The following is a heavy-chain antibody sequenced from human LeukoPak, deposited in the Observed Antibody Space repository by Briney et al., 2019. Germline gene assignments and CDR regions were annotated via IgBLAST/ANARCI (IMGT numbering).Heavy chain of an antibody. CDR3: ARVTAAAGPDY. CDR1: GFSLTSNG. V-gene: IGHV3-30*03. Sequence: GGSLRLSCAASGFSLTSNGMHWVRQAPGKGLEWVAFISHDGNKKYYADSVKGRFTVSRDSSKSTLFLQMDSLRRDDTAVYYCARVTAAAGPDYWGQGTLVTVSS. J-gene: IGHJ4*02. D-gene: IGHD6-13*01. CDR2: ISHDGNKK.